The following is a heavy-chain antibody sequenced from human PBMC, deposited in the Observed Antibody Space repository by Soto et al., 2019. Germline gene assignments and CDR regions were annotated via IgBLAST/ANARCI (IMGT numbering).Heavy chain of an antibody. CDR2: IYPGDSET. Sequence: GESLKISCKGSGYSFSNYWIVWVRQIPGKGLEWMGIIYPGDSETKYSPSFQGQVTISADKSINTAYLQWISLKASDTAMYYCEKQCCRNPRDWFDTRGQGTLDIVSS. CDR1: GYSFSNYW. V-gene: IGHV5-51*01. J-gene: IGHJ5*02. D-gene: IGHD3-10*02. CDR3: EKQCCRNPRDWFDT.